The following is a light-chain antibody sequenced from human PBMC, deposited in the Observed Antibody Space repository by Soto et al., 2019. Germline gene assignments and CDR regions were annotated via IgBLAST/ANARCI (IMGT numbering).Light chain of an antibody. Sequence: SYELTQPPSGSVSPGQTASITCSGTKLGDKYACWYQQKPGQSPVLVICQDSKRPSGIPERFSGSNSGNTATLTISGTQAMDEADYYCQAWDSSTANVVFGGATKLTVL. CDR2: QDS. CDR3: QAWDSSTANVV. CDR1: KLGDKY. J-gene: IGLJ2*01. V-gene: IGLV3-1*01.